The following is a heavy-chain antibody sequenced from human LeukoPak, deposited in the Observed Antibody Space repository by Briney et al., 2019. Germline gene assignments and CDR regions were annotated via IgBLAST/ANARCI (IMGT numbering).Heavy chain of an antibody. V-gene: IGHV3-23*01. Sequence: PGGSLRLSCAASGFIFTNYAMGWVHQAPGKGLEWVSAISGGGVNTYYADSVKGRFTISRDNSKNTPYLQMNSLRADDTAVYYCAKGRALEVVAAFNYWGQGIVVTVSS. D-gene: IGHD2-15*01. CDR2: ISGGGVNT. J-gene: IGHJ4*02. CDR3: AKGRALEVVAAFNY. CDR1: GFIFTNYA.